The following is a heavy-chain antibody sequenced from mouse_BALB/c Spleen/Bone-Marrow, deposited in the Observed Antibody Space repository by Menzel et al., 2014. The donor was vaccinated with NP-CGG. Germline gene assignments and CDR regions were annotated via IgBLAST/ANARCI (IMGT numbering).Heavy chain of an antibody. Sequence: VQVVESGPEPVRPGVSVKISCKGSGYTFTDYAMHWVKQSHAKSPEWIGVISTYSGNTNYNQKFKGKATMTVDKSSSTAYMELARLTSEDSAIYYCASPIYYGNYEGFAYWGQGTLVTVSA. CDR1: GYTFTDYA. J-gene: IGHJ3*01. D-gene: IGHD2-1*01. CDR2: ISTYSGNT. V-gene: IGHV1-67*01. CDR3: ASPIYYGNYEGFAY.